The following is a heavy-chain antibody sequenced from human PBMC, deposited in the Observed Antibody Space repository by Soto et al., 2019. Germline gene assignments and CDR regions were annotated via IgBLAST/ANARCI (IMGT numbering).Heavy chain of an antibody. CDR2: ISGSGGST. CDR3: ATHRRITMIVVVSFDY. V-gene: IGHV3-23*01. CDR1: GFTFSSYA. D-gene: IGHD3-22*01. Sequence: GGSLRLSCAASGFTFSSYAMSWVRQAPGKGLEWVSAISGSGGSTYYADSVKGRLTISRDNSKNTLYLQMNSLRAEDTAVYYCATHRRITMIVVVSFDYWGQGTLVTVSS. J-gene: IGHJ4*02.